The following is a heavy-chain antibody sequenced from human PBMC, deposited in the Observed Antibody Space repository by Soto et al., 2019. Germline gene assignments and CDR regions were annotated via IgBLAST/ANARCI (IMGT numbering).Heavy chain of an antibody. J-gene: IGHJ4*02. Sequence: GGSLRLSCAASGFTFSSYAMSWVRQAPGKGLEWVSAISGSGGSTYYADSVKGRFTISRDNSKNTLYLQMNSLRAEDTAVYYCAKVTPSISLARGFYWGQGTMVTVST. D-gene: IGHD3-10*01. CDR1: GFTFSSYA. CDR2: ISGSGGST. CDR3: AKVTPSISLARGFY. V-gene: IGHV3-23*01.